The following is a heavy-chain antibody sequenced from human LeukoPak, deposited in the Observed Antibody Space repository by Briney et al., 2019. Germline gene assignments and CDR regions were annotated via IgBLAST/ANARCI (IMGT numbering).Heavy chain of an antibody. J-gene: IGHJ4*02. D-gene: IGHD3-10*01. CDR2: ISYDGSSK. CDR3: AKGRARITMPPDDY. Sequence: PGRSLRLSCAASGFTFSSYGMHWVRQAPGKGLEWVAVISYDGSSKYYADSVKGRFTISRDNSKNTLYLQMNSLRAEDTAVYYCAKGRARITMPPDDYWGQGTLVTVSS. CDR1: GFTFSSYG. V-gene: IGHV3-30*18.